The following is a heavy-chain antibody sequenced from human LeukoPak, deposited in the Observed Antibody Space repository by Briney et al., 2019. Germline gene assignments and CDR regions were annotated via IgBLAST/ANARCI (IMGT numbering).Heavy chain of an antibody. J-gene: IGHJ4*02. CDR1: GFTFSIYA. D-gene: IGHD2-2*02. CDR3: GKGGLYCGSTTCYSFDY. V-gene: IGHV3-23*01. CDR2: ISDSGGST. Sequence: GGSLRLSCAASGFTFSIYAMSWVRQAPGKGLEWVSGISDSGGSTYYADSVKGRFTISRDNSKNTLYLQVNSLSAEDTAVYYCGKGGLYCGSTTCYSFDYWGQGTLVTVSS.